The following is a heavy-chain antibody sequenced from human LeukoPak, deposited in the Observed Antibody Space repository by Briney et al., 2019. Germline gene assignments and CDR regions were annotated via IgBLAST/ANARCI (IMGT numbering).Heavy chain of an antibody. D-gene: IGHD1-26*01. Sequence: GGSLRLSCTASGFTFDNYALHWVRQAPGKGLEWVAVIWYDGSNIYYADSVKGRFTISRNNSKNTLYLQMNSLRAEDTAVYYCARERSHPFDYWGQGTLVTVSS. CDR2: IWYDGSNI. J-gene: IGHJ4*02. V-gene: IGHV3-33*08. CDR1: GFTFDNYA. CDR3: ARERSHPFDY.